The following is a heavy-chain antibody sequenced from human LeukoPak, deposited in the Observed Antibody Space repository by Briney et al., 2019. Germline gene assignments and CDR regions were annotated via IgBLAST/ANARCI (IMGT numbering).Heavy chain of an antibody. J-gene: IGHJ4*02. D-gene: IGHD3-3*01. Sequence: PGRSMRLSCAASGFTFSSYAMSWVRQAPGKGLEWVSSISGSGGSTYYADSVKGRFTISRDNSKNTLYLQMNSLRAEDKVVYHCAKDVRSRRWARSKLLETYYLAYSVQGRIVTVSS. CDR1: GFTFSSYA. CDR2: ISGSGGST. V-gene: IGHV3-23*01. CDR3: AKDVRSRRWARSKLLETYYLAY.